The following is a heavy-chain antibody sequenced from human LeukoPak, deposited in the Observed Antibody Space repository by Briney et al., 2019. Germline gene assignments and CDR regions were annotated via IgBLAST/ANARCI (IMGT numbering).Heavy chain of an antibody. CDR3: AKVPYYYGSGSYHLDV. V-gene: IGHV3-23*01. Sequence: PGGSLRLSCAASGFTFDDYGMSWVRQAPGKGLDWVSAISGSGSSTYYADSGKGRFAISRDNSKNTLSLQMNSLRAEDTAVYYCAKVPYYYGSGSYHLDVWGKGTTVTVSS. J-gene: IGHJ6*03. CDR2: ISGSGSST. CDR1: GFTFDDYG. D-gene: IGHD3-10*01.